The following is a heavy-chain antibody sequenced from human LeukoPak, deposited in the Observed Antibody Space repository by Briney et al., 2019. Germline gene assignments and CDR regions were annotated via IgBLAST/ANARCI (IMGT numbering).Heavy chain of an antibody. CDR1: GFAFSGYI. D-gene: IGHD6-19*01. CDR3: ARDQWLDY. J-gene: IGHJ4*02. V-gene: IGHV3-48*01. Sequence: GGTLRLSCAASGFAFSGYIMNWVRQAPGKGLEWVSFIGTSGNPIYYADAVKGRFTVSSDNAKNSLYLLMNSLRAEDTAVYYCARDQWLDYWGQGTLVTVSS. CDR2: IGTSGNPI.